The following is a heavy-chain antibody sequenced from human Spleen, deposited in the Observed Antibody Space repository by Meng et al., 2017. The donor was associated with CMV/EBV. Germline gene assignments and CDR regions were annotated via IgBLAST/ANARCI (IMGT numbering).Heavy chain of an antibody. V-gene: IGHV3-33*01. J-gene: IGHJ4*02. D-gene: IGHD3-22*01. Sequence: LRNNAGHGVRQAPGKGLDWVAVVWSDGNNRFYGDSVKGRFSISRDNSKNILYLQMNGLRAEDTAVYDCARDPDYSDASGYYPGPLDYWGQGTLVTVSS. CDR1: LRNNA. CDR3: ARDPDYSDASGYYPGPLDY. CDR2: VWSDGNNR.